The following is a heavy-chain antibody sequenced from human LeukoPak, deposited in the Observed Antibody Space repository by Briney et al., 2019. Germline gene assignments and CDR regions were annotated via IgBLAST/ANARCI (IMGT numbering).Heavy chain of an antibody. Sequence: PGGSLRLSCAASGFTFSSFGFHWVRQAPGKGLEWVAVIWYDASNKYYADSVKGRFTISRDNSKNTLYLQMNSLRDDDTAVYYCVRGVGVSRFNYFDPWGQGTLVTVSS. CDR1: GFTFSSFG. J-gene: IGHJ5*02. D-gene: IGHD1-26*01. CDR3: VRGVGVSRFNYFDP. CDR2: IWYDASNK. V-gene: IGHV3-33*01.